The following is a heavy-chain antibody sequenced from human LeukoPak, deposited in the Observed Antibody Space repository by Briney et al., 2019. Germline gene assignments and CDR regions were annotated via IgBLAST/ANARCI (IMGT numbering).Heavy chain of an antibody. Sequence: GGSLRLSCAASGFTFSSYSMNWVRQAPGKGLEWVSSISSSSTYIYYADSVKGRFTISRDNAKNSLYLQMNSLRAEDTAVYFCASQYTSSRIFDDWGQGTLVTVSS. CDR2: ISSSSTYI. CDR3: ASQYTSSRIFDD. V-gene: IGHV3-21*01. D-gene: IGHD6-13*01. J-gene: IGHJ4*02. CDR1: GFTFSSYS.